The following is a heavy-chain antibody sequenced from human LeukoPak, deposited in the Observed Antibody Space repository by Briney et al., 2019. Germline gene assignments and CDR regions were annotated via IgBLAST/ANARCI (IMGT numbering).Heavy chain of an antibody. Sequence: SVKVSCKASGGTFSSYAISWVRQAPGQGLEWMGGIIPIFGTANYAQKFQGRVTITADESMSTAYMELSSLRSEDTAVYYCARVSQAYSSSPHFDYWGQGALVTVSS. CDR2: IIPIFGTA. D-gene: IGHD6-6*01. J-gene: IGHJ4*02. CDR3: ARVSQAYSSSPHFDY. V-gene: IGHV1-69*01. CDR1: GGTFSSYA.